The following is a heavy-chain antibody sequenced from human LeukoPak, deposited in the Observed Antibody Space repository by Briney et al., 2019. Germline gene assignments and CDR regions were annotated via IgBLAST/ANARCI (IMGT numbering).Heavy chain of an antibody. J-gene: IGHJ4*02. CDR3: TENVDTAMVEFDY. D-gene: IGHD5-18*01. Sequence: PGGSLRLSCAASGFTFSGSAMHWVRKASGKGLEWVGRIRSKANSYATAYAASVKGRFTISRDDSKNTAYLQMNSLKTEDTTVYYCTENVDTAMVEFDYWGQGTLVTVSS. CDR1: GFTFSGSA. V-gene: IGHV3-73*01. CDR2: IRSKANSYAT.